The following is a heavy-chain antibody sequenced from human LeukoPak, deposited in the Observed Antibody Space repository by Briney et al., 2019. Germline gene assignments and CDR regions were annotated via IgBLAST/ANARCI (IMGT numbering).Heavy chain of an antibody. J-gene: IGHJ4*02. CDR1: GGSFSGYY. Sequence: PSETLSLTCAVYGGSFSGYYWGWIRQPPGKGLEWIGSIYHSGSTNYNPSLKSRVTISVDTSKNQFSLKLSSVTAADTAVYYCARGRYSSGWYGLYYFDYWGQGTLVTVSS. D-gene: IGHD6-19*01. CDR2: IYHSGST. CDR3: ARGRYSSGWYGLYYFDY. V-gene: IGHV4-34*01.